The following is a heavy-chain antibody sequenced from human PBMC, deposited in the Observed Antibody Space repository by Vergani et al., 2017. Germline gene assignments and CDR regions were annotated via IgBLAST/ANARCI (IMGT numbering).Heavy chain of an antibody. CDR3: ATATTVVTDNWFDP. V-gene: IGHV3-73*01. J-gene: IGHJ5*02. CDR1: GFTFSSYG. Sequence: VQLVESGGGVVQPGRSLRLSCAASGFTFSSYGMHWVRQAPGKGLEWVGRIRSKANSYATAYAASVKGRFTISRDDSKNTAYLQMNSLRAEDTAVYYCATATTVVTDNWFDPWGQGTLVTVSS. CDR2: IRSKANSYAT. D-gene: IGHD4-23*01.